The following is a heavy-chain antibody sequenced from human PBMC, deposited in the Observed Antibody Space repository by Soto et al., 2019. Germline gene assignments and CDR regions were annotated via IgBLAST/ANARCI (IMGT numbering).Heavy chain of an antibody. V-gene: IGHV4-34*01. D-gene: IGHD5-18*01. J-gene: IGHJ4*02. CDR1: GGSFSGYY. CDR2: INHSGST. CDR3: ARPRGTAMVYFDY. Sequence: PSETLSLTCAVYGGSFSGYYWSWIRQPPGKGLEWIGEINHSGSTNYNPSLKSRVTISVDTSKNQFSLKLSSVTAADTAVYYCARPRGTAMVYFDYWGQGTLVTVS.